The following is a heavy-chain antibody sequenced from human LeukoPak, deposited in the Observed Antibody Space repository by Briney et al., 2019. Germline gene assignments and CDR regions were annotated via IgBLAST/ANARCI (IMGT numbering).Heavy chain of an antibody. Sequence: ASVKVSCKASGYILTSYGITWVRQAPGQGLEWVGSINPYNGDTNYAQKFQGRVTMTRDTSISTASVELSRLRFGDTAVYYCARDLAYNWNPYYMDVWGTGTTVTVSS. CDR2: INPYNGDT. V-gene: IGHV1-2*02. CDR3: ARDLAYNWNPYYMDV. CDR1: GYILTSYG. D-gene: IGHD1-20*01. J-gene: IGHJ6*03.